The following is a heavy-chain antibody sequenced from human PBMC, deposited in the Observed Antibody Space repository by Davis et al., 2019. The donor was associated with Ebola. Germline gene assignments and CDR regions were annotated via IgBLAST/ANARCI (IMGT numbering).Heavy chain of an antibody. J-gene: IGHJ6*04. D-gene: IGHD6-13*01. Sequence: ASVKVSCKASGYTFTSYGISWVRQAPGQGLEWMGWISAYNGNTNYAQKLQGRVTMTTDTSTSTAYMELRSLRSDDTAVYYCARRPIAAAYYGMDVWGKGTTVTVSS. CDR2: ISAYNGNT. CDR3: ARRPIAAAYYGMDV. CDR1: GYTFTSYG. V-gene: IGHV1-18*01.